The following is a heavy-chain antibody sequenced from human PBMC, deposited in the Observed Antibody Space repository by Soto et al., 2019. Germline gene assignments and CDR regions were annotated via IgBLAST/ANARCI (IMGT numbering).Heavy chain of an antibody. CDR3: ARDGDLWYRPYEY. CDR1: GFMFGTYW. V-gene: IGHV3-7*01. Sequence: EVQLVESGGGLVQPGGSLRLSCVASGFMFGTYWMTWVRQGPGKGLEWVANIKQDGSEKYYVDSVKGRFTISRDNAKNSLYLQMDSLRDEYTAVYYCARDGDLWYRPYEYWGQGTLVTVSS. CDR2: IKQDGSEK. J-gene: IGHJ4*02. D-gene: IGHD2-21*01.